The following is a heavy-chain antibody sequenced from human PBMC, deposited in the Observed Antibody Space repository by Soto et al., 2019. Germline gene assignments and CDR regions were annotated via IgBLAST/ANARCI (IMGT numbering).Heavy chain of an antibody. J-gene: IGHJ4*02. V-gene: IGHV3-15*01. CDR1: GIMFSSAW. D-gene: IGHD1-1*01. Sequence: EVQMVQSGGDLVKPGGSLRLSCVTSGIMFSSAWMNWVRQAPGKGLEWVARIKSKGDGETRDYAAPVKGRFTISRDDSKKTVYLQMNSLRAEDTAVYYCVEGWNDFWGQGTLVTVSS. CDR2: IKSKGDGETR. CDR3: VEGWNDF.